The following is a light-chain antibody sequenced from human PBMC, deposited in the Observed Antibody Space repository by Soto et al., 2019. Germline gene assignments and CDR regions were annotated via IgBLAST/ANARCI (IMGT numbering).Light chain of an antibody. CDR2: DAS. CDR1: QSVGKY. CDR3: QQRGNRPPWT. J-gene: IGKJ1*01. V-gene: IGKV3-11*01. Sequence: EIVLTQSPATLSLSPGERATLSSTASQSVGKYLVWYQQKPGQAPRLLIYDASNRATGIPARFSGSGSGTDFTLTISSLEPEDVAVYYCQQRGNRPPWTFGQGTKVDIK.